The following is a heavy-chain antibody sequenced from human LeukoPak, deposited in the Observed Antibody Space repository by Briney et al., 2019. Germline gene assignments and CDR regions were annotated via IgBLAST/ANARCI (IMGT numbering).Heavy chain of an antibody. CDR1: GFTFSSYS. V-gene: IGHV3-21*01. CDR2: ISSSSSYI. Sequence: PGGSLRLSCAASGFTFSSYSMNWVRQAPGKGLEWVSLISSSSSYIYYADSVKGRFTISRDNAKNSLYLQMNSLRADDTAVYYCAREYYYDSGTYPIDYWGQGTLVTVSS. D-gene: IGHD3-10*01. CDR3: AREYYYDSGTYPIDY. J-gene: IGHJ4*02.